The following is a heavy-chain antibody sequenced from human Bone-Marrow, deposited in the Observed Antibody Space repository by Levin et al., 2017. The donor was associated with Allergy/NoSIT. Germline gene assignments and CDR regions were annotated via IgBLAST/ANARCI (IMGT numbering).Heavy chain of an antibody. CDR2: IGGASGST. CDR1: GFTVSDYA. Sequence: GGSLRLSCAASGFTVSDYAMTWVRQAPGKGLEWVAAIGGASGSTWYAGSVKGRFTIYRDQSKNTLYLQMNDLRVEDTAFYYCARDPDTLGIPNWFDPWGQGILVTVSS. CDR3: ARDPDTLGIPNWFDP. V-gene: IGHV3-23*01. D-gene: IGHD3-16*01. J-gene: IGHJ5*02.